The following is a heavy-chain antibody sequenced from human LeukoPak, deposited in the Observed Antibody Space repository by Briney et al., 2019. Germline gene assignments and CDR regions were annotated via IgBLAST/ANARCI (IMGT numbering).Heavy chain of an antibody. CDR3: TRPYSSGNY. CDR2: IRSKANSYAT. D-gene: IGHD6-19*01. V-gene: IGHV3-73*01. CDR1: GYTFTSYY. Sequence: KVSCKASGYTFTSYYMHWVRQASGKGLEWVGRIRSKANSYATAYAASVKGRFTISRDDSKNTAYLQMNSLKTEDTAVYYCTRPYSSGNYWGQGTLVTVSS. J-gene: IGHJ4*02.